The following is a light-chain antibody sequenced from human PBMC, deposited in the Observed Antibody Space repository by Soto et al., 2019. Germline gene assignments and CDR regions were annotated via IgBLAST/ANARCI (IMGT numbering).Light chain of an antibody. CDR3: HQRSNWPTDT. J-gene: IGKJ5*01. CDR2: GAS. V-gene: IGKV3-11*01. CDR1: QSVHTF. Sequence: EIVLTQSPDTLSLSPGEGASLSCRASQSVHTFLDWYQQKPGQAPRLLIYGASTRATGVPARFSGSGSGTDFTLTIYSLEPEDFAVDYCHQRSNWPTDTFGQGTRLEIX.